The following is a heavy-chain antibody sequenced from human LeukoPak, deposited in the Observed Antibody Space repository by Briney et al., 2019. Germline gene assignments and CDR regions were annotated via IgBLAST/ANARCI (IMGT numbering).Heavy chain of an antibody. CDR2: IYYSGST. V-gene: IGHV4-30-4*01. Sequence: PSETLSLTCTVSGVSISSGDYYWSWIRQPPGKGLEWIGYIYYSGSTYYNPSLKSRVTISVDTSKNQFSLKLSSVTAADTAVYYCGRTGDYYYYGMDVWGQGTTVTVSS. CDR3: GRTGDYYYYGMDV. J-gene: IGHJ6*02. CDR1: GVSISSGDYY.